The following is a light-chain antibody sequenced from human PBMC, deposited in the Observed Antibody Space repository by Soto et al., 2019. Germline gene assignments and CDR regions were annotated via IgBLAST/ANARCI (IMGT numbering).Light chain of an antibody. CDR2: KAS. J-gene: IGKJ1*01. CDR1: QSISSW. Sequence: DIHMTQSPSTLSASVGDIVTITCLASQSISSWLAWYQQKPGKAPKLLIYKASTLKSGVPSRFSGSGSGTEFTLTISSLQPDDFATYYCQQDYNYSWTFGQGTKVDIK. V-gene: IGKV1-5*03. CDR3: QQDYNYSWT.